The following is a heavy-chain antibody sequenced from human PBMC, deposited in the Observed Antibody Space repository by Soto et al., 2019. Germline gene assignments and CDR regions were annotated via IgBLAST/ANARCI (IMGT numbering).Heavy chain of an antibody. D-gene: IGHD3-10*01. V-gene: IGHV1-69*01. J-gene: IGHJ5*02. CDR1: GGTFSSYA. CDR3: ARGQYYYGSGSSDWFDP. CDR2: IIPIFGTA. Sequence: QVPLVQSGAEVKKPGSSVKVSCKASGGTFSSYAISWVRQAPGQGLEWMGGIIPIFGTANYAQKFQGRVTITADESTSTAYMELSSLRSEDTAVYYCARGQYYYGSGSSDWFDPWGQGTLVTVSS.